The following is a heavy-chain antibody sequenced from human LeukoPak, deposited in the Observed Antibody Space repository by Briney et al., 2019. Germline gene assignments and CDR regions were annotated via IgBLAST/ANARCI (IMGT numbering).Heavy chain of an antibody. D-gene: IGHD1-26*01. CDR2: IYTSGST. Sequence: SETLSLTCTVSGGSISSYYWSWIRQPAGKGLEWVGRIYTSGSTNYNPSLKSRVTMSVDTSKNQFSLKLSSVTAADTAVYYCARSPAWELRFDYWGQGTLVTVSS. CDR1: GGSISSYY. V-gene: IGHV4-4*07. J-gene: IGHJ4*02. CDR3: ARSPAWELRFDY.